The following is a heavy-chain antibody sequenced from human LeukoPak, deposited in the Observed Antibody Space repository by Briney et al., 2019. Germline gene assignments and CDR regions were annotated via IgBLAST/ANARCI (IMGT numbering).Heavy chain of an antibody. V-gene: IGHV3-74*01. CDR1: GFTFSSYT. J-gene: IGHJ4*02. CDR3: ARDLGYYDSSGRPEGY. D-gene: IGHD3-22*01. Sequence: QTGGSLRLSCVVSGFTFSSYTMNWVRQAPGKGLEWVSRINTDGSSTSYADSVKGRFTISRDNAKNTLYLQMNSLRAEDTAVYYCARDLGYYDSSGRPEGYWGQGTLVTVSS. CDR2: INTDGSST.